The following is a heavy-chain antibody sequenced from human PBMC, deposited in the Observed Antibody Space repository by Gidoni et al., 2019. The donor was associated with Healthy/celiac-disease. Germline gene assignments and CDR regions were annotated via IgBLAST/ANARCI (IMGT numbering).Heavy chain of an antibody. V-gene: IGHV3-23*01. Sequence: EVQLLESGGGLVQPGGSLRLSCAASGFAFSSYAMSWVRQAPGKGLEWVSAISGSGGSTYYADSVKGRFTISRDNSKNTLYLQMNSLRAEDTAVYYCAKDQAKNYAFDIWGQGTMVTVSS. CDR3: AKDQAKNYAFDI. J-gene: IGHJ3*02. CDR1: GFAFSSYA. CDR2: ISGSGGST. D-gene: IGHD1-7*01.